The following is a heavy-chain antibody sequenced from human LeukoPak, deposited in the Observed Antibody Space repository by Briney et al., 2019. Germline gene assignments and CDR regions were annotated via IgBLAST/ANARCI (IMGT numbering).Heavy chain of an antibody. CDR2: ISGSGGST. J-gene: IGHJ4*02. V-gene: IGHV3-23*01. CDR3: ANTPARWLRLEAFDY. CDR1: GFTFSSYA. Sequence: GGSLRLSCAASGFTFSSYAMSWARQTPGKGLEWVSAISGSGGSTYYADSVQGRFTISRDNSMYTLYLQMNSLRAEDTAVYYCANTPARWLRLEAFDYWGRGTLVTVSS. D-gene: IGHD2-15*01.